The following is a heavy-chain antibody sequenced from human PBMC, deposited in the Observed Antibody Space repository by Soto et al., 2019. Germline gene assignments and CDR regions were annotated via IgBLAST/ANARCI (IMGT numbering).Heavy chain of an antibody. J-gene: IGHJ5*02. Sequence: GASVKVSCKASGGTFSSYAISWVRQAPGQGLEWMGGIIPIFGTANYAQKFQGRVTITADESTSTAYMELSSLRSEDTAVYYCARVGIYDSSGYYWFDPSGQGTLVTVAS. CDR2: IIPIFGTA. D-gene: IGHD3-22*01. V-gene: IGHV1-69*13. CDR1: GGTFSSYA. CDR3: ARVGIYDSSGYYWFDP.